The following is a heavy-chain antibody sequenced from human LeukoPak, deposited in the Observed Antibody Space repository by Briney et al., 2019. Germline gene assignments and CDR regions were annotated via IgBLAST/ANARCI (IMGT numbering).Heavy chain of an antibody. CDR1: GFTFDVFA. CDR2: ISGDGGTT. V-gene: IGHV3-43*02. D-gene: IGHD3-10*01. J-gene: IGHJ4*02. Sequence: PGGSLRLSCAASGFTFDVFAMHWGRQAPGKGLECVSLISGDGGTTYYADSVKGRFTISRDNSKNSLYLQINRLRPEDTAFYYCAKNYYGSATYYKPFDSWGLGTLVTVSS. CDR3: AKNYYGSATYYKPFDS.